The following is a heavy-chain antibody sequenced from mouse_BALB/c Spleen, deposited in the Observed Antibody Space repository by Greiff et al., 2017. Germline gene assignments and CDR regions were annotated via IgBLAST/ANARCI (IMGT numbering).Heavy chain of an antibody. Sequence: VQLQQSGPGLVAPSQSLSITCTVSGFSLTGYGVNWVRQPPGKGLEWLGMIWGDGSTDYNSALKSRLSISKDNSKSQVFLKMNSLQTDDTARYYCARGPYYDYDGAWFAYWGQGTLVTVSA. CDR3: ARGPYYDYDGAWFAY. D-gene: IGHD2-4*01. J-gene: IGHJ3*01. CDR2: IWGDGST. V-gene: IGHV2-6-7*01. CDR1: GFSLTGYG.